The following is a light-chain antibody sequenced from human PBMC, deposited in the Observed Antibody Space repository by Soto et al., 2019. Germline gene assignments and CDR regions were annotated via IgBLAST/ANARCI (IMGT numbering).Light chain of an antibody. CDR3: NSYRDTDTFWV. V-gene: IGLV2-14*01. J-gene: IGLJ3*02. CDR2: EVS. Sequence: QSALTQPASVSGSPGQSITISCTGTSSDVGVYNHVSWYQQHPGKVPKLMIYEVSNRPSGVSDRFSGSKSGNMASLTISGLQAEDEADYYCNSYRDTDTFWVFGGGTKLTVL. CDR1: SSDVGVYNH.